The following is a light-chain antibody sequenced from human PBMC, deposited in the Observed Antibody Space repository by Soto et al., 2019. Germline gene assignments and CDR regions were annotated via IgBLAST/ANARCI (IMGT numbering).Light chain of an antibody. J-gene: IGKJ4*01. V-gene: IGKV3-11*01. Sequence: EIVVTQSPATLSLSPGERATLSCRASQSVSSHLAWYQQKPGQAPRLLIYDASNRATGIPARFSGSAPGTDFTLTISRLEPEDFAVYYCQQYVTSPLTFGGGTKVDIK. CDR2: DAS. CDR1: QSVSSH. CDR3: QQYVTSPLT.